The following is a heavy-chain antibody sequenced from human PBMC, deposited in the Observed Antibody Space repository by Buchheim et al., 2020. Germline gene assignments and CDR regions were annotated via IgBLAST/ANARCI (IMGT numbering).Heavy chain of an antibody. V-gene: IGHV1-3*01. Sequence: QVQLVQSGAEVKKPGASVKVSCKASGYTFTSYAMHWVRQAPGQRLEWMGWINAGNGNTKYSQKFQGRVTITRDTSASTAYMELSSLRSEDTAVYYCARRARYYDFWSAGPRYNWFDPWGQGTL. CDR2: INAGNGNT. CDR1: GYTFTSYA. CDR3: ARRARYYDFWSAGPRYNWFDP. D-gene: IGHD3-3*01. J-gene: IGHJ5*02.